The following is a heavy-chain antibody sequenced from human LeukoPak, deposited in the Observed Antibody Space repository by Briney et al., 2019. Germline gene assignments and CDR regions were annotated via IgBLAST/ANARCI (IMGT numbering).Heavy chain of an antibody. CDR1: GYNFTRYY. J-gene: IGHJ4*02. CDR3: ASGPVGVTRVGNY. V-gene: IGHV1-2*02. CDR2: INPNSGGT. Sequence: ASLKVSWKASGYNFTRYYIHWVRQAPGQGLEWMGWINPNSGGTNYAQKFQGRVTITRDKSISTAYMELSRLRSDDTAVYYCASGPVGVTRVGNYWGQGTLVTVSS. D-gene: IGHD1-26*01.